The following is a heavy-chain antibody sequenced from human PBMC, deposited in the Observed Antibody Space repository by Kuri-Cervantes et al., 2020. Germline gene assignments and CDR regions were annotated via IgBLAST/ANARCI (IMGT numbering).Heavy chain of an antibody. Sequence: ASVKVSCKASGYTFTSYYMHWVRQATGQGLEWMGWMNPNSGNTGYAQKFQGRVTMTRNTSISTAYMELSSLRSEDTAVYYFARGLMRKDITMVRGVIAYWGQGTLVTVSS. V-gene: IGHV1-8*02. D-gene: IGHD3-10*01. CDR1: GYTFTSYY. J-gene: IGHJ4*02. CDR2: MNPNSGNT. CDR3: ARGLMRKDITMVRGVIAY.